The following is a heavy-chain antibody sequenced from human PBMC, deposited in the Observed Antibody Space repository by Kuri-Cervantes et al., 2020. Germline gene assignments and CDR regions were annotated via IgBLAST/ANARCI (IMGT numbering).Heavy chain of an antibody. V-gene: IGHV1-18*01. CDR2: ISAYNGDT. J-gene: IGHJ3*02. Sequence: ASVKVSCKASGYTFTSYGISWVRQAPGQGLEWMGWISAYNGDTNYAQKLQGRVTMTTDTSTSTAYMELRSLRSDDTAVYYCPKDHEGHCNTNRCRFNSLDMWGQGTMVTVSS. CDR1: GYTFTSYG. CDR3: PKDHEGHCNTNRCRFNSLDM. D-gene: IGHD2-2*01.